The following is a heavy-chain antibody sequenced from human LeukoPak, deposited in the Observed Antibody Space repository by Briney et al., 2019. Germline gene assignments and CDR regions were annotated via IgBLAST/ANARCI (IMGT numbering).Heavy chain of an antibody. CDR3: ATGRIDYDSSGYHYYGMDV. Sequence: PGGSLRLSCAASGFTFSSYSMNWVRQAPGKGLEWVSTINGSGGSTYYADSVKGRFTISRDNSKNTLYLQMNSLRAEDTAVYYCATGRIDYDSSGYHYYGMDVWGQGTTVTVSS. D-gene: IGHD3-22*01. CDR2: INGSGGST. CDR1: GFTFSSYS. V-gene: IGHV3-23*01. J-gene: IGHJ6*02.